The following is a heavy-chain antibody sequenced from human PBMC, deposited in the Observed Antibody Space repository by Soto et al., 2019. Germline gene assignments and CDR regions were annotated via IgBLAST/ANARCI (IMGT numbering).Heavy chain of an antibody. V-gene: IGHV3-23*01. CDR3: CRGTVTVRGSGP. J-gene: IGHJ5*02. D-gene: IGHD4-17*01. Sequence: EVQLLESGGDLVQPGGSLRLSCAASGFTFSTYSMNWVRQAPGKGLEWVSGISGSGGRTHYADTVKGRFTISRDNSKNTVYLQMDSLRAEDTAIYYCCRGTVTVRGSGPWGQGTLVTVSS. CDR1: GFTFSTYS. CDR2: ISGSGGRT.